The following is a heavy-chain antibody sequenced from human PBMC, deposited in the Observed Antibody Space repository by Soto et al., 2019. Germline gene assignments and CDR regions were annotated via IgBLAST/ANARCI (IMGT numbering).Heavy chain of an antibody. CDR2: INHSGST. J-gene: IGHJ4*02. CDR3: ARRHGAYIWGTYSSWAEY. CDR1: GGSFSGYY. D-gene: IGHD3-16*01. Sequence: SETLSLTCAVYGGSFSGYYWSWIRQPPGKGLEWIGEINHSGSTDYNPSLKSRVTISVDTSKNQFSLKLSSVTAADTAVYYCARRHGAYIWGTYSSWAEYWGQGTQVTVSS. V-gene: IGHV4-34*01.